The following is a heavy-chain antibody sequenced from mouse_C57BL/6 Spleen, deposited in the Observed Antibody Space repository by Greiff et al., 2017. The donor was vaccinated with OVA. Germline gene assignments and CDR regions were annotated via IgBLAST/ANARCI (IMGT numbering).Heavy chain of an antibody. J-gene: IGHJ2*02. Sequence: QVQLQQPGPELVKPGASVKISCKASGYAFSSSWMNWVKQRPGKGLEWIGLIYPGDGDTNYNGKIKGKATLTADKSSSTAYMQLTSLTAEDSAVCFCARRESSGFGYWGQGTSLTVAS. CDR2: IYPGDGDT. D-gene: IGHD3-2*02. CDR1: GYAFSSSW. V-gene: IGHV1-82*01. CDR3: ARRESSGFGY.